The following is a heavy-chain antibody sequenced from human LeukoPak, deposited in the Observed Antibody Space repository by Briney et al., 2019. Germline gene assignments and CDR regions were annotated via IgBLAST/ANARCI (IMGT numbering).Heavy chain of an antibody. D-gene: IGHD4-17*01. J-gene: IGHJ5*02. CDR3: ARGDGDYAGFDP. CDR2: INPRDGST. Sequence: ASVKVSFKASGYTFTSYYIHWVRQAPGQGLEWMGIINPRDGSTSYAQKYQGRVTMTRDTSTSTVYMELSSLRSEDTAVYYCARGDGDYAGFDPWGQGTLVTVCS. V-gene: IGHV1-46*01. CDR1: GYTFTSYY.